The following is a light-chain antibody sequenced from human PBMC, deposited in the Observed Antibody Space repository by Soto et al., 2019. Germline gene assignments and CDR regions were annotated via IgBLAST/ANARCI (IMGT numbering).Light chain of an antibody. Sequence: DIQMTQSPPSLSASVGDKVTIACRASQRISNYVNWYQQKPGRAPKLLIYAASRLQSGVPSRFSGSGSGTDFTLTVSSLQAEDFATYYCQQSYSTLKWTLGPGTKVDIK. J-gene: IGKJ1*01. V-gene: IGKV1-39*01. CDR2: AAS. CDR1: QRISNY. CDR3: QQSYSTLKWT.